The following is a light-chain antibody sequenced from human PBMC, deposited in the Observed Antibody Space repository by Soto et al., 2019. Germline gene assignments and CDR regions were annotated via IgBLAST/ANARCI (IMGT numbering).Light chain of an antibody. CDR2: DAS. V-gene: IGKV1-5*01. CDR1: QGLDKW. CDR3: QQYTRYPYT. Sequence: DIQMTQSPSTLSASVGDRVSISCRASQGLDKWLAWYQQKPGEAPKLLVSDASNLESGVSSRFTGSGSGTEFTLTISSLQPDDFATYYCQQYTRYPYTFGQGTKLEIK. J-gene: IGKJ2*01.